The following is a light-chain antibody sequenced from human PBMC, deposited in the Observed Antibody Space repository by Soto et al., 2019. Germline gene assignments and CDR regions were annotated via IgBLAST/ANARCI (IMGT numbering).Light chain of an antibody. CDR1: SSNIGNNY. CDR2: DNN. Sequence: QSVLTQPPSVSAAPGQKVTISCSGISSNIGNNYVSWYQQLPGTAPKLLIYDNNKRPSGIPDRFSCSKSGTSATLGITGLQTGDEADYNCGTWDSSLSAGVFGGGTKLTVL. V-gene: IGLV1-51*01. CDR3: GTWDSSLSAGV. J-gene: IGLJ2*01.